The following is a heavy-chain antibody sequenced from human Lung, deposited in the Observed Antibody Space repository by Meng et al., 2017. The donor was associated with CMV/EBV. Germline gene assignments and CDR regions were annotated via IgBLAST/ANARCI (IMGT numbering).Heavy chain of an antibody. CDR2: INRDGSVT. D-gene: IGHD3-3*01. Sequence: LRISCAASGFTFSPYWMHWVRQAPGKGLVWVSRINRDGSVTGYADSVKGRFTISRDNAKNTLYLQMNSLRAEDTAVYYCTRGFLEGYWGQGTLVTVSS. CDR3: TRGFLEGY. J-gene: IGHJ4*02. V-gene: IGHV3-74*01. CDR1: GFTFSPYW.